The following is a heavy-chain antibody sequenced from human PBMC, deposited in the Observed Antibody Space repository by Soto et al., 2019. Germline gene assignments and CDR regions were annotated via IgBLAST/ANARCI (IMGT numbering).Heavy chain of an antibody. CDR2: LGGTNSDT. V-gene: IGHV3-23*01. D-gene: IGHD2-8*01. Sequence: GGSLRLSCAASGFTFSDYAMNWVRQAPGKGLEWVSGLGGTNSDTHYAASVEGRFTVSRDNSKSTLFLQMNSLRAEDTAVYYCAKDKVDHNGVWDPFDRWGQGTMVTVSS. CDR3: AKDKVDHNGVWDPFDR. CDR1: GFTFSDYA. J-gene: IGHJ3*02.